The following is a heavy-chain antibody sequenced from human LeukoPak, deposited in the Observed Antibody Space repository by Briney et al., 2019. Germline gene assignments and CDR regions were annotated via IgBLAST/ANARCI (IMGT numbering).Heavy chain of an antibody. V-gene: IGHV3-23*01. CDR2: VSGSGSSA. CDR3: ARLVDTLMAAFDY. D-gene: IGHD5-18*01. Sequence: GGSLRLSCAASGFTFSTYAMSWVRRAPGKGLEWVSTVSGSGSSAYYADSVKGRFTISRDNSKNTLYLQMNSLRAGDTAVYYCARLVDTLMAAFDYWGQGALVTVSS. CDR1: GFTFSTYA. J-gene: IGHJ4*02.